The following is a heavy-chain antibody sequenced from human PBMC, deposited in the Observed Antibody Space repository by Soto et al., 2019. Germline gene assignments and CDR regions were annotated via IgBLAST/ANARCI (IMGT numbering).Heavy chain of an antibody. Sequence: EVQLLESGGGLVQPGGSLRLSCAASGFTFSSYAMSWVRQAPGKGLEWVSAISGSGGSTYYADSVKGRFTISRDNSKNTLYLQMNSLRAEDTAVYYCARDLLAVAGRSDAFDIWGQGTMVTVSS. J-gene: IGHJ3*02. CDR3: ARDLLAVAGRSDAFDI. D-gene: IGHD6-19*01. CDR1: GFTFSSYA. CDR2: ISGSGGST. V-gene: IGHV3-23*01.